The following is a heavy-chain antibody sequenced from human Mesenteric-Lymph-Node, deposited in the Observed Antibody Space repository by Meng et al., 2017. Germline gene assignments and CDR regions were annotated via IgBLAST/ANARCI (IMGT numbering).Heavy chain of an antibody. CDR3: ARTAPITYYYDSSGYGAFDI. Sequence: ASVKVSCKASGYTFTYCYMHWLRQAPGQGLEWMGIINPSAGSTSYAQKFQGRVTMTRDTSTSTVYMELSSLRSEDTAVYYCARTAPITYYYDSSGYGAFDIWGQGTMVTVSS. J-gene: IGHJ3*02. CDR2: INPSAGST. CDR1: GYTFTYCY. V-gene: IGHV1-46*01. D-gene: IGHD3-22*01.